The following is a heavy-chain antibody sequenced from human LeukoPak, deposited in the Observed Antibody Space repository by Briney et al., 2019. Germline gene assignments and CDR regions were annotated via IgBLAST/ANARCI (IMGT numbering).Heavy chain of an antibody. J-gene: IGHJ5*01. D-gene: IGHD2-2*01. CDR3: ATSDSSTGNWFDS. CDR2: ITPNTGGA. Sequence: ASVKVSCKASGYTFSRYYFHWVRQAPGQGLDWMGIITPNTGGANYAQKFQGRVAMTRDTSTSTVYMELSSLTSVDTAVYYCATSDSSTGNWFDSWGQGTRVSVSS. V-gene: IGHV1-2*02. CDR1: GYTFSRYY.